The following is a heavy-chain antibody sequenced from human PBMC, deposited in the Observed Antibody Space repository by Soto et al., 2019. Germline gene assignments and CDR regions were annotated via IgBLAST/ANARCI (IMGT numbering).Heavy chain of an antibody. D-gene: IGHD2-21*01. CDR2: IHYSGST. V-gene: IGHV4-61*01. CDR1: AGTLNICTDY. CDR3: TRGGDPYKTGH. J-gene: IGHJ4*02. Sequence: SQALSLTCTVSAGTLNICTDYGSWIRQPPGKGLEWIGFIHYSGSTNYNPSLKGRVTMSVDTSKNQFSLKLTSVNTADTAIYSCTRGGDPYKTGHWGQGTLVTGS.